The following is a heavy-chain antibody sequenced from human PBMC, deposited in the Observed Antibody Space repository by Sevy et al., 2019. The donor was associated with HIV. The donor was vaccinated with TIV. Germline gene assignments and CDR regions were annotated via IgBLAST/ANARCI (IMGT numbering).Heavy chain of an antibody. CDR1: GFTFSKYW. V-gene: IGHV3-7*01. J-gene: IGHJ4*02. CDR3: ARDDGNYYFHY. D-gene: IGHD1-7*01. CDR2: IKQDAGQK. Sequence: GGSLRLSCAASGFTFSKYWMGWVRQAPGKGLGRVANIKQDAGQKYYVDSVKGRFTISRDNAKNSLYLQMNSLRAEDTAVYFCARDDGNYYFHYWGQGTLVTVSS.